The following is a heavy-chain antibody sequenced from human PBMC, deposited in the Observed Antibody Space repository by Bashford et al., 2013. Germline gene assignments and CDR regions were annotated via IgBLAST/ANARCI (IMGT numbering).Heavy chain of an antibody. J-gene: IGHJ5*02. V-gene: IGHV5-10-1*01. CDR2: IDPSDSYT. Sequence: GESLKISCKGSGYSFTSYWISWVRQMPGKGLEWMGRIDPSDSYTNYSPSFQGHVTISADKSISTAYLQWSSLKASDTAMYYCARDQTGDRLHEGRVVVGAPTMIDFPNPLQPLPWG. CDR1: GYSFTSYW. CDR3: ARDQTGDRLHEGRVVVGAPTMIDFPNPLQPLP. D-gene: IGHD3-22*01.